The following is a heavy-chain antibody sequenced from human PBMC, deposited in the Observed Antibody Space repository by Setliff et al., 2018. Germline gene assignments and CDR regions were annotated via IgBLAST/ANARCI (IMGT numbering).Heavy chain of an antibody. CDR2: INHTGNT. V-gene: IGHV4-34*01. Sequence: PSETLSLTCAASGGSFTYYYWTWIRQSPGKWLEWIGEINHTGNTNYNPSLKSRVSISIDTANYQFSLKLNFVTAADTAVYYCARGRNIEARLLDSWGQGTLVTVSS. D-gene: IGHD6-6*01. CDR1: GGSFTYYY. J-gene: IGHJ4*02. CDR3: ARGRNIEARLLDS.